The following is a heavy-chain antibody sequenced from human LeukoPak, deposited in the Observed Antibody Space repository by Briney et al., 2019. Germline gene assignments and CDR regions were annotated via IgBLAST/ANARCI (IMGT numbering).Heavy chain of an antibody. V-gene: IGHV1-69*13. CDR2: IIPIFGTA. CDR3: ARADCSAGSCYSSWFDP. D-gene: IGHD2-15*01. J-gene: IGHJ5*02. Sequence: SVKVSCKASGGTFSSYAISWVRQAPRQGLEWMGGIIPIFGTANYAQKFQGRVTITADESTSTAYMELSSLRSEDTAVYYCARADCSAGSCYSSWFDPWGQGTLVTVSS. CDR1: GGTFSSYA.